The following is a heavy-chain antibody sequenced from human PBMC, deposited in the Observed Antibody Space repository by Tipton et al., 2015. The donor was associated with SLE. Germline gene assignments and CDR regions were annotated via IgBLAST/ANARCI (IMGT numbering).Heavy chain of an antibody. CDR2: INHSGST. J-gene: IGHJ6*02. V-gene: IGHV4-34*01. CDR1: GGSFSGYY. CDR3: ARGPPQRSLEWLSYYYYGMDV. Sequence: TLSLTCAVYGGSFSGYYWGWIRQPPGKGLEWIGEINHSGSTNYNPSLKSRVTISVDTSKNQFSLKLSSVTAADTAVYYCARGPPQRSLEWLSYYYYGMDVWGQGTTVTVSS. D-gene: IGHD3-3*01.